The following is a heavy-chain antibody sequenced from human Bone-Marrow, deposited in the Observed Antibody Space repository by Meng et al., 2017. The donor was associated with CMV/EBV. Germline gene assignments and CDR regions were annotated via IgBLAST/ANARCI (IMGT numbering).Heavy chain of an antibody. J-gene: IGHJ4*02. CDR1: GGTFSSYA. CDR3: ARVDTAMAFDD. D-gene: IGHD5-18*01. Sequence: SVKVSCKASGGTFSSYAISWVRQAPGQGLEWMGGIIPILGIANYAQKFQGRVTITADKSTSTAYMELSSLRSEDTAVYYCARVDTAMAFDDWGQGTLVTVSS. V-gene: IGHV1-69*10. CDR2: IIPILGIA.